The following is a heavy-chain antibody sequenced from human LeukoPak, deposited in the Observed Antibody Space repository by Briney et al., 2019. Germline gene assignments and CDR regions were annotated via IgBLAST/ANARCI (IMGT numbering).Heavy chain of an antibody. CDR3: ARVEDYGDPYYFDY. J-gene: IGHJ4*02. D-gene: IGHD4-17*01. Sequence: SQTLSLTCAVSGGSISSGGYSWSWIRQPPGKGLEWIGYIYHSGSTYYNPSLKSRVTISVDRSKNQFSLKLSSVTAADTAVYYCARVEDYGDPYYFDYWGQGTLVTVSS. CDR1: GGSISSGGYS. V-gene: IGHV4-30-2*01. CDR2: IYHSGST.